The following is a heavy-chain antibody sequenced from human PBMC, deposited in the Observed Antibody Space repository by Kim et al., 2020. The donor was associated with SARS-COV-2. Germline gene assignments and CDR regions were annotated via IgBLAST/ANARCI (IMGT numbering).Heavy chain of an antibody. V-gene: IGHV3-23*01. CDR2: ISGSGGST. CDR3: AKDHDWAGTTPPDY. Sequence: GGSLRLSCAASGFTFSSYAMSWVRQAPGKGLEWVSAISGSGGSTYYADSVKGRFTISRDNSKNTLYLQMNSLRAEDTAVYYCAKDHDWAGTTPPDYWGQGTLVTVSS. D-gene: IGHD1-7*01. J-gene: IGHJ4*02. CDR1: GFTFSSYA.